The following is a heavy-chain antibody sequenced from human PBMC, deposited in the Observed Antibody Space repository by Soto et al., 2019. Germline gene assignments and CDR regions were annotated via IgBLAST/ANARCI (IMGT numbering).Heavy chain of an antibody. CDR3: AKSHSAIWYYYYMDV. CDR1: GFTFSSYA. V-gene: IGHV3-23*01. J-gene: IGHJ6*03. Sequence: GGSLRLSCAASGFTFSSYAMSWVRQAPGKGLEWVSAISGSGGSTYYADSVKGRFTISRDNSKNTLYLQMNSLRAEDTAVYYCAKSHSAIWYYYYMDVWGKGTTVTVSS. D-gene: IGHD2-15*01. CDR2: ISGSGGST.